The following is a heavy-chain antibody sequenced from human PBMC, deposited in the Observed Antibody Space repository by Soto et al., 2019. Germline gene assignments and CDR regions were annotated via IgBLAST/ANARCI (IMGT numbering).Heavy chain of an antibody. CDR1: CGTFSSYA. J-gene: IGHJ4*02. D-gene: IGHD4-17*01. CDR3: ARVRHDYGDHLYYFDY. Sequence: GASVKFSCKASCGTFSSYAISWVRQAPGQGLEWMGGIIPIFGTANYAQKFQGRVTITADKSTSTAYMELSSLRSEDTAVYYCARVRHDYGDHLYYFDYWGQGTLVTVSS. V-gene: IGHV1-69*06. CDR2: IIPIFGTA.